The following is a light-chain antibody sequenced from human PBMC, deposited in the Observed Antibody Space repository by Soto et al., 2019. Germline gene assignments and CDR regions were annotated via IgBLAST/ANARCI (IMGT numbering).Light chain of an antibody. V-gene: IGKV3-11*01. CDR1: ASIGNY. CDR2: DAS. J-gene: IGKJ4*01. CDR3: QWRSDWPPRLT. Sequence: EVVLTQSPATLSLSPGERATLSCRASASIGNYLACYQPKLGQAPKLLIYDASHWPIGIPGRFSGDGSGTDFTLTISSIEPEDFAVYYCQWRSDWPPRLTFGGGTKVEIK.